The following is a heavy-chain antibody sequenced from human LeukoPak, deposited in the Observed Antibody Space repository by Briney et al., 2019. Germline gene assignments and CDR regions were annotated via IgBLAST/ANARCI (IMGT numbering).Heavy chain of an antibody. D-gene: IGHD3-22*01. V-gene: IGHV4-34*01. Sequence: PSETLSLTCAVYGGSFSGYYWSWIRQPPGKGLEWIGEINHSGSTNYNPSLKSRVTIPVDTSKNQFSLKLSSVTAADTAVYYCARGLPYYDSTWFDPWGQGTLVTVSS. CDR3: ARGLPYYDSTWFDP. CDR2: INHSGST. CDR1: GGSFSGYY. J-gene: IGHJ5*02.